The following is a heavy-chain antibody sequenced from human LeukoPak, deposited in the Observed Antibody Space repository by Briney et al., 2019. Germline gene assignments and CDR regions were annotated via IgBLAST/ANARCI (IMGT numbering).Heavy chain of an antibody. D-gene: IGHD4-17*01. Sequence: SETLSLTCTVSGGSISSYYWSWIRQSAGKGLEWIGRIYSSGSTTYNPSLRSRVTMSVDTSKNQFSLKLSSVTAADTAVYYCAREGFDDGDYPYYFDFWGQGTLVTVSS. CDR2: IYSSGST. CDR1: GGSISSYY. J-gene: IGHJ4*02. CDR3: AREGFDDGDYPYYFDF. V-gene: IGHV4-4*07.